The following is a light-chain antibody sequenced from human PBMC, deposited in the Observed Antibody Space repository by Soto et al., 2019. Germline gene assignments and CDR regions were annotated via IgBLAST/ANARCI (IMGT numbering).Light chain of an antibody. CDR2: DAS. J-gene: IGKJ1*01. V-gene: IGKV1-5*01. Sequence: DIQVTQSPSTLSASVGDRVTITCRASQPISTWLAWYQEKPGKAPKLLIYDASSLEGGVPSRFRGSGSGTEFTLTISSLQPDDFATYYCHQYNYYRPTFGQGTKVDIK. CDR3: HQYNYYRPT. CDR1: QPISTW.